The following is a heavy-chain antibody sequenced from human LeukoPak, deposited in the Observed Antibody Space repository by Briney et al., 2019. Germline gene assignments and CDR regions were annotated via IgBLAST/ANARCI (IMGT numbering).Heavy chain of an antibody. Sequence: SETLSLTCTVSGGSISSSSYYWGWIRQPPGKRLEWIGSIYYSGSTYYNPSLKSRVTISVDTSKNQFSLKLSSVTAADTAVYYCARDRVSYDILTGPHGAFDVWGQGTMVTVSS. CDR2: IYYSGST. D-gene: IGHD3-9*01. J-gene: IGHJ3*01. CDR3: ARDRVSYDILTGPHGAFDV. CDR1: GGSISSSSYY. V-gene: IGHV4-39*07.